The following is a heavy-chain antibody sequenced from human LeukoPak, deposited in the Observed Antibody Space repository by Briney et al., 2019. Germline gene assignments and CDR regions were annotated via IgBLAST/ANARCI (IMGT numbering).Heavy chain of an antibody. D-gene: IGHD1-26*01. CDR1: GFTFNRFY. Sequence: GGSLRLSCSASGFTFNRFYLHWVRQAPGKGLEFVSHISSNGATTYYADSVKGRFTISRDNSKNTLYLQVNSLRAEDTAVYYCAKGGKWDVTPFDYWGQGTLVTVSS. J-gene: IGHJ4*02. CDR3: AKGGKWDVTPFDY. CDR2: ISSNGATT. V-gene: IGHV3-64*04.